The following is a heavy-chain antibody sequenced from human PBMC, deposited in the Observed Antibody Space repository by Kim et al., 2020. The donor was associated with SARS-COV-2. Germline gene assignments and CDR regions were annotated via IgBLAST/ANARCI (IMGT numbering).Heavy chain of an antibody. V-gene: IGHV1-18*04. CDR2: ISTYNGNT. CDR1: GYPFTSYI. CDR3: ARWKYNSPPDY. D-gene: IGHD1-1*01. Sequence: ASVKVSCKASGYPFTSYIITWVRQAPGQGLEWMGWISTYNGNTNYAQKFHDRVTMTTDTSTTTVYVEMRSLRSDDTAVYYCARWKYNSPPDYWGQGTLVTVSS. J-gene: IGHJ4*02.